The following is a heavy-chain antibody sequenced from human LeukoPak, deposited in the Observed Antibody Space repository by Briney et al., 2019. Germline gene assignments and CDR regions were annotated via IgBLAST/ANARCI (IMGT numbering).Heavy chain of an antibody. CDR1: GYTFTSYG. CDR2: ISAYNGNT. V-gene: IGHV1-18*01. J-gene: IGHJ6*02. Sequence: GASVKVSCKASGYTFTSYGISWVRQAPGQGLEWMGWISAYNGNTNYAQKLQGRVTMTTDTSTSTAYMELRSLRSDDTAVYYCASTNYYDFWSGYLYYYGMDVWGQGTTVTVSS. CDR3: ASTNYYDFWSGYLYYYGMDV. D-gene: IGHD3-3*01.